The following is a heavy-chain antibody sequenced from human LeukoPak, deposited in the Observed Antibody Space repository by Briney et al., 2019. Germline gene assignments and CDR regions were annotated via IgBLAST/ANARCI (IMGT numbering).Heavy chain of an antibody. CDR3: TTDPDAGYDSSGYYDDY. J-gene: IGHJ4*02. CDR2: IKSKTDGGTT. D-gene: IGHD3-22*01. Sequence: GGSLRLSCAASGFTSSNAWMSWVRQAPGKGLEWVGRIKSKTDGGTTDYAAPVKGRFTISRDDSKNTLYLQMNCLKTEDTAVYYCTTDPDAGYDSSGYYDDYWGQGTLVTVSS. V-gene: IGHV3-15*01. CDR1: GFTSSNAW.